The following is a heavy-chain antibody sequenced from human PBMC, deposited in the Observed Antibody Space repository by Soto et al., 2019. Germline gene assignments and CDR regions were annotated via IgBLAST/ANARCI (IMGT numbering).Heavy chain of an antibody. CDR1: GVSFSNYA. J-gene: IGHJ4*02. CDR2: ISGSGGNT. CDR3: VKDLSYDSSGSFSGFCFQY. Sequence: PGGSLRLSCAASGVSFSNYAMNWVRQAPGKGLEWVSAISGSGGNTFYADSVKGRFTISRDNSKNTLYLQMNSLRAEDTAVYYCVKDLSYDSSGSFSGFCFQYWGQGTLVTVPQ. D-gene: IGHD3-22*01. V-gene: IGHV3-23*01.